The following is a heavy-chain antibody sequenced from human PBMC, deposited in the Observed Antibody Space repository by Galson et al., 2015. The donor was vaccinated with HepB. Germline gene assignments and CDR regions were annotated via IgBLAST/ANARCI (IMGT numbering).Heavy chain of an antibody. V-gene: IGHV3-15*01. D-gene: IGHD3-9*01. CDR1: GFTFSNAW. CDR2: IKSKTDGGTT. CDR3: TRVGADVLRYFDWSHRYFDY. Sequence: SLRLSCAASGFTFSNAWMSWVRQAPGKGLKWVGRIKSKTDGGTTDYAAPVKGRFTISRDDSKNTLYLQMNSLKTEDTAVYYCTRVGADVLRYFDWSHRYFDYWGQGTLVTVSS. J-gene: IGHJ4*02.